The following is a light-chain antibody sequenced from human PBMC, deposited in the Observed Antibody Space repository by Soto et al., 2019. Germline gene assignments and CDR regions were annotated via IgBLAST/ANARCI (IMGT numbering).Light chain of an antibody. CDR2: AAS. V-gene: IGKV1-17*01. Sequence: DIQMTQSPSSLSASVGDRVTITCRASQSIANYLNWYQQKPGTAPKLLIFAASSLQSGVPSRFSGSGSGTEFTLTISSLQPEDFATYYCLQYNSYPFTFGQGTRLEIK. CDR3: LQYNSYPFT. CDR1: QSIANY. J-gene: IGKJ5*01.